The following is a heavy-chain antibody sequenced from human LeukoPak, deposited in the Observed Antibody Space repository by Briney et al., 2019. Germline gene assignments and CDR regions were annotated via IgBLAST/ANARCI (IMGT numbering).Heavy chain of an antibody. J-gene: IGHJ3*02. CDR2: IYYSGST. CDR1: GGSISSGGYY. Sequence: PSQTLSLTCTVSGGSISSGGYYWSWIRQHPGQGLEWIGYIYYSGSTYYTPSLKSRVSISVDTSKDQFSLELSSVTAADTAVYYCARDPIMITFGGVIAQNAFDIWGQGTMVTVSS. D-gene: IGHD3-16*02. CDR3: ARDPIMITFGGVIAQNAFDI. V-gene: IGHV4-31*03.